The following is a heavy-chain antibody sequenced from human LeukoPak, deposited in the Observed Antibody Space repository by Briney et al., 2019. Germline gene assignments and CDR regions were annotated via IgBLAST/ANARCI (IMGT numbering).Heavy chain of an antibody. CDR3: ARDALGYCSGGSCFPY. D-gene: IGHD2-15*01. V-gene: IGHV4-59*01. Sequence: SETLSLTCTVSGGSISSYYWSWIRQAPGKGLEWIGYIYCSGSTNYNPSLKSRVTISVDTSNNHFSLKLTSVTAADTAMYYCARDALGYCSGGSCFPYWGQGTLVTVSS. CDR1: GGSISSYY. CDR2: IYCSGST. J-gene: IGHJ4*02.